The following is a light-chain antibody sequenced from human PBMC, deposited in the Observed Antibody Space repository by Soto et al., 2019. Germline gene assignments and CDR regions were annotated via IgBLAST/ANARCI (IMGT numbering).Light chain of an antibody. CDR2: GAS. V-gene: IGKV3D-15*01. J-gene: IGKJ5*01. Sequence: EILMTQSPATLSVSPGERATLSCRASQSVSSNLAWYQQKPGQAPRLLIYGASSRATGIPDRFSGSGSGTDFTLTISSLEPEDFAVYYCQQYNSSPITFGQGTRLEI. CDR1: QSVSSN. CDR3: QQYNSSPIT.